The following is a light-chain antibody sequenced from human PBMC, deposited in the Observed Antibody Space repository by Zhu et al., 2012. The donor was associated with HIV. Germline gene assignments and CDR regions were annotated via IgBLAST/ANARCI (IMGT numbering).Light chain of an antibody. Sequence: EIVLTQSPGTLSLSPGERATLSCRASQSVTNNYLAWYQQRVGQAPRLLIHGASSRATGIPDRFSGSGSETDFTLTITRLEPEDFAVYYCQQYTTSPPITFGQGTRLEIK. CDR3: QQYTTSPPIT. CDR2: GAS. CDR1: QSVTNNY. J-gene: IGKJ5*01. V-gene: IGKV3-20*01.